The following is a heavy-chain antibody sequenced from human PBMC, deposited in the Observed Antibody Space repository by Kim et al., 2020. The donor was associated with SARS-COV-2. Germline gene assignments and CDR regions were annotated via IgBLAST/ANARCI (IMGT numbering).Heavy chain of an antibody. V-gene: IGHV3-23*01. D-gene: IGHD6-13*01. J-gene: IGHJ4*02. CDR2: ISGSGFST. CDR3: AKNRTSSSCLVLYIFDS. CDR1: GFTFGNSA. Sequence: GGSLRLSCVASGFTFGNSAMSWVRQAPGKGLEWVSGISGSGFSTYYADSVKGRFTISRDNSKNTLHLQMNSLRAEDTALYYWAKNRTSSSCLVLYIFDSWGQRPLVTVSS.